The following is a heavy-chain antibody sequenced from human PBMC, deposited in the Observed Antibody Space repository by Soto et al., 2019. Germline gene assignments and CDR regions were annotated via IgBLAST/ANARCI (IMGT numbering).Heavy chain of an antibody. V-gene: IGHV3-9*01. CDR1: GFTFAEYA. Sequence: PGGSLRLSCSASGFTFAEYAMHWVRQAPGKGLEWVSSISWNSGSIGYADSVQGRFTISRDNSKNMLDVQMNSLRAEDTAVYFCAKHRADWLSSDFDYWGQGTLVTVSS. J-gene: IGHJ4*02. CDR2: ISWNSGSI. CDR3: AKHRADWLSSDFDY. D-gene: IGHD3-9*01.